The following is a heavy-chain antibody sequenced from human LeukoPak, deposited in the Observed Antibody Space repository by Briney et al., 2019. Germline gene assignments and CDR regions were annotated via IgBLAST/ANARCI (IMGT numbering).Heavy chain of an antibody. D-gene: IGHD3-22*01. Sequence: TETLSLTCTVSGVSISSYYWTWIRQPPGKGLEWIGNIDYSGNTKYNPSLKSRVTISVDTSKNQFSLKLSSVTAADTAVYYCARWYYDSSGYRYFDYWGQGTLVTVSS. J-gene: IGHJ4*02. CDR3: ARWYYDSSGYRYFDY. CDR1: GVSISSYY. V-gene: IGHV4-59*01. CDR2: IDYSGNT.